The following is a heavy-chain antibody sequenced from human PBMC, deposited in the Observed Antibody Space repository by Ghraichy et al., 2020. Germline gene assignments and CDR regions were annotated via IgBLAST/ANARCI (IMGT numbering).Heavy chain of an antibody. CDR1: GFTFSSYW. V-gene: IGHV3-74*01. CDR2: INSDGSST. D-gene: IGHD3-22*01. J-gene: IGHJ6*02. CDR3: ARARYYDSSGYYLYYYYGMDV. Sequence: GGSLRLSCAASGFTFSSYWMHWVRQAPGKGLVWVSRINSDGSSTSYADSVKGRFTISRDNAKNTLYLQMNSLRAEDTAVYYCARARYYDSSGYYLYYYYGMDVWGQGTTVTVSS.